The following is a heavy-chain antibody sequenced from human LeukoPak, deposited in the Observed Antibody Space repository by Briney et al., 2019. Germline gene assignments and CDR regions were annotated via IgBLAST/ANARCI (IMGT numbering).Heavy chain of an antibody. Sequence: SETLSLTCTVSGGSISSYYWTWIRQPPGKGLEWIGAIYITGSTNYNPYLKKRVTMSVDTSKNQFSLRLSSVTAADTAVYYCARVRIGETSYDASDVWGLGTMVTVSS. CDR1: GGSISSYY. J-gene: IGHJ3*01. CDR3: ARVRIGETSYDASDV. V-gene: IGHV4-59*13. D-gene: IGHD1-26*01. CDR2: IYITGST.